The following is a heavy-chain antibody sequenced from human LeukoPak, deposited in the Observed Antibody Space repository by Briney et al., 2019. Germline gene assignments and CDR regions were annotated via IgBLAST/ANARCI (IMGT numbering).Heavy chain of an antibody. Sequence: SETLSLTCTVSGGSISSSSYYWGWIRQPPGKGLEWIGSIYYSGSTNYNPSLKSRVTISVDTSKNQFSLKLSSVTAADTAVYYCARERGMTTVVTPGGDAFDIWGQGTMVTVSS. CDR3: ARERGMTTVVTPGGDAFDI. D-gene: IGHD4-23*01. CDR1: GGSISSSSYY. CDR2: IYYSGST. J-gene: IGHJ3*02. V-gene: IGHV4-39*07.